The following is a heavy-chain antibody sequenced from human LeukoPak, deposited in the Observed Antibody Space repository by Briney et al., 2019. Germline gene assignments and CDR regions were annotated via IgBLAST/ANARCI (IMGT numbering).Heavy chain of an antibody. D-gene: IGHD4-17*01. V-gene: IGHV1-24*01. CDR3: ARDRYGDYDFDY. CDR1: GYTLTELS. CDR2: FDPEDGET. Sequence: ASVKVSCKVSGYTLTELSMHWVRQAPGKGLEWMGGFDPEDGETIYAQKFQGRVTMTEDTSTDTAYMELSGLRSEDTAVYYCARDRYGDYDFDYWGQGTLVTVSS. J-gene: IGHJ4*02.